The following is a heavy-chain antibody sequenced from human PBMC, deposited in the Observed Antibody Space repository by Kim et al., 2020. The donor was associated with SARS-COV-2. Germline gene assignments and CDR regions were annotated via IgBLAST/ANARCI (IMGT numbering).Heavy chain of an antibody. J-gene: IGHJ4*02. CDR2: IYPGDSDT. CDR1: GYSFTSYW. Sequence: GESLKISCKGSGYSFTSYWIAWVRQMPGKVLEWMGIIYPGDSDTRYSPSFQGQVTISADKSISTAYLQWSSLKASDTAMYYCASSIRYFDWLLFDYWGQGTLVTVSS. D-gene: IGHD3-9*01. V-gene: IGHV5-51*01. CDR3: ASSIRYFDWLLFDY.